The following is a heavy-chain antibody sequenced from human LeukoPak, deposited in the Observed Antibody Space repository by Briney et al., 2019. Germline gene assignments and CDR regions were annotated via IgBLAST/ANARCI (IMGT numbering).Heavy chain of an antibody. V-gene: IGHV1-2*02. CDR1: GYTFTGYY. J-gene: IGHJ4*02. D-gene: IGHD5-18*01. CDR2: IHPNSGAT. CDR3: ARFRPDTLDY. Sequence: ASVKVSCKASGYTFTGYYIHWVRQAPGQGLEWMGWIHPNSGATHHAQKFQGRVTMTRDTSISTAYMELSRLSSVDTAVYYCARFRPDTLDYWGQGTLVTVSS.